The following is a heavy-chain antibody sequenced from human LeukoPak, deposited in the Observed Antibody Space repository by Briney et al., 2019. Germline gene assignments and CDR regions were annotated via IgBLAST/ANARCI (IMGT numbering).Heavy chain of an antibody. CDR2: IYPVDSDT. V-gene: IGHV5-51*01. D-gene: IGHD3-10*01. Sequence: GESLQISCKRSGYTFTSFWIGWVRQMPGKGLEWMGIIYPVDSDTRYSPSFQGQVTISADKSIGTAYLHWSSLKASDTAMYYCARQSLRGVSYFAFWGQGTLVTVSS. J-gene: IGHJ4*02. CDR1: GYTFTSFW. CDR3: ARQSLRGVSYFAF.